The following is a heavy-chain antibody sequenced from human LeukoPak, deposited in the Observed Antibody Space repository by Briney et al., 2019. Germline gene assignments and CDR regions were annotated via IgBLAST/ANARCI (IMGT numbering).Heavy chain of an antibody. CDR3: VKGGRYSGSSADY. CDR2: ISTDGGHT. D-gene: IGHD6-6*01. Sequence: PGGSLRLSCAASGFTFSSYAMHWVRQAPGKGLRYVSAISTDGGHTYYADSVEGRFTISRDNSKNTLYLQMSSLRAEDTAVYYCVKGGRYSGSSADYWGQGTLVTVSS. V-gene: IGHV3-64D*09. CDR1: GFTFSSYA. J-gene: IGHJ4*02.